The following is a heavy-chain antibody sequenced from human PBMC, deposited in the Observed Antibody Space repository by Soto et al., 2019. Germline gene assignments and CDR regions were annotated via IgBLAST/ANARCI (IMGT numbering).Heavy chain of an antibody. CDR3: ARYYDSSGSGLYYFDY. CDR2: ISSSSSYT. D-gene: IGHD3-22*01. J-gene: IGHJ4*02. V-gene: IGHV3-11*06. Sequence: GGSLRLSCAASGFTFSDYYMSWIRQAPGKGLEWVSYISSSSSYTNYADSVKGRFTISRDNAKNSLYLQMNSLRAEDTAVYYCARYYDSSGSGLYYFDYWGQGTLVTVSS. CDR1: GFTFSDYY.